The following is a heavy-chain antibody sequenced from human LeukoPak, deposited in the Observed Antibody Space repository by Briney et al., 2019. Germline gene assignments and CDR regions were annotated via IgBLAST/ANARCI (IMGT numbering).Heavy chain of an antibody. CDR3: ARVWYDYVWGSYRPIYLDY. CDR1: GYTFINYG. D-gene: IGHD3-16*02. J-gene: IGHJ4*02. V-gene: IGHV1-18*01. Sequence: GASVKVSCKASGYTFINYGISWVRQAPGQGLEWMGWISTYNGHTRYAQKLQGRVTMTTDTSTSTAYMELRSLRSDDTAVYYCARVWYDYVWGSYRPIYLDYWGQGTLVTVSS. CDR2: ISTYNGHT.